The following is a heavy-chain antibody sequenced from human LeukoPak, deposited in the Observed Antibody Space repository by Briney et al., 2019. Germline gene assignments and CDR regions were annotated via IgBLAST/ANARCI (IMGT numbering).Heavy chain of an antibody. CDR2: IGSSSFYI. CDR1: GFTFSSYS. V-gene: IGHV3-21*01. CDR3: ARAPSYTSSWYSSPGGPDY. Sequence: GGSLRLSCAASGFTFSSYSMTWVRQAPGKWLEWVSSIGSSSFYIYYADSVKGRFTISRDNAQNSLYLQMNSLRAEDTAIYYCARAPSYTSSWYSSPGGPDYWGQGTLVTVSS. D-gene: IGHD6-13*01. J-gene: IGHJ4*02.